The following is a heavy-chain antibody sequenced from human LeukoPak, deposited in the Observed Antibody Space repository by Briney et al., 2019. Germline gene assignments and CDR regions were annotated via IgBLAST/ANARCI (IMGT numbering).Heavy chain of an antibody. CDR1: GFTFSSYA. V-gene: IGHV3-48*01. J-gene: IGHJ3*02. D-gene: IGHD1-14*01. CDR3: AREPRGTPGAFDI. Sequence: GGSLRLSCAASGFTFSSYAMNWVRQAPGKGLEWVSYISSGSTTIYYADSVKGRFTISRDNAKNSLYLQMKSLRAEDTAVYYCAREPRGTPGAFDIWGQGTMVTVSS. CDR2: ISSGSTTI.